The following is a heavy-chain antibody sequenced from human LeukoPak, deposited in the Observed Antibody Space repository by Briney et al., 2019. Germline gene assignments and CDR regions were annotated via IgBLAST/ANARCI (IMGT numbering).Heavy chain of an antibody. CDR2: SYWNDDK. V-gene: IGHV2-5*01. CDR1: GFSLSTRGVG. Sequence: SGPTLVNPTQALTLTCTFSGFSLSTRGVGVGWIRRPPVKALEWLALSYWNDDKRYSTSLKSRLTITNDTSKYQVVLTMTNMDPVDTATYYCAHRLTLYYGYHFDYWGQGTLVTVSS. J-gene: IGHJ4*02. CDR3: AHRLTLYYGYHFDY. D-gene: IGHD3-10*01.